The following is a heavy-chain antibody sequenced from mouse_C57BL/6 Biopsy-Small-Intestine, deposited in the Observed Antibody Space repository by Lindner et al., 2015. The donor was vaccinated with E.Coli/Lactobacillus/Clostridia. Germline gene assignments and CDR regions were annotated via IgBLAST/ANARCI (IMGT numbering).Heavy chain of an antibody. V-gene: IGHV1S126*01. D-gene: IGHD2-13*01. CDR2: VSTYVGGT. CDR3: ARVIAAGDTLWAFEI. CDR1: AYSFTNYA. J-gene: IGHJ1*01. Sequence: SVKVSCKASAYSFTNYAISWVRQAPGQGLEWVGWVSTYVGGTSYAQKFQDRVTVTRDTSTSTVYMELSSLRSADTAVYYCARVIAAGDTLWAFEIWGQGTKVTVSS.